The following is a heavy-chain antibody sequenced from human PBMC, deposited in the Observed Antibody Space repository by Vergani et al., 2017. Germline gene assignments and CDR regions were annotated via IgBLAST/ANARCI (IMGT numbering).Heavy chain of an antibody. CDR3: ARHKSGTGSGWFLWFDP. V-gene: IGHV4-31*03. J-gene: IGHJ5*02. Sequence: QVQLQESGPGLVKPSQTLSLTCTVSGGSISSGGYYWSWIRQHPGKGLEWIGYIYYSGSTYYNPSLKSRVTISVDTSKNQFSLKLSSVTAADTAVYYCARHKSGTGSGWFLWFDPWGQGTLVTVSS. CDR2: IYYSGST. CDR1: GGSISSGGYY. D-gene: IGHD6-19*01.